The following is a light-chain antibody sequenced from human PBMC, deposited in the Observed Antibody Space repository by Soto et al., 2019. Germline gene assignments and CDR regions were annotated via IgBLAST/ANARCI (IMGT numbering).Light chain of an antibody. V-gene: IGKV3-20*01. CDR1: QSLSSNY. Sequence: EIVLTQSPGTLSLSPGERATLSCRASQSLSSNYLAWYQQRPGQAPRLLIYGASNRATGIPDRFRGSGSGTDFTLTISKLEPEAFAVYYCQQFGSSPFTFGPGTKVDI. CDR2: GAS. CDR3: QQFGSSPFT. J-gene: IGKJ3*01.